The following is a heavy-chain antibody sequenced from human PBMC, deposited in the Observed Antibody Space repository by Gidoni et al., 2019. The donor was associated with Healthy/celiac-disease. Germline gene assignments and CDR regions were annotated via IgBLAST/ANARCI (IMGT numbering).Heavy chain of an antibody. CDR1: GGSISSGGYP. Sequence: QLQLQESGSGLVKPSQTLSLTCAVSGGSISSGGYPGSWIRQPPGKGLEWIGYIYHSGITYYNPSLKSRVTISVDRSKNQFSLKLSSVTAADTAVYYCARSHPHDYYYYYMDVWGKGTTVTVSS. V-gene: IGHV4-30-2*01. J-gene: IGHJ6*03. CDR2: IYHSGIT. CDR3: ARSHPHDYYYYYMDV.